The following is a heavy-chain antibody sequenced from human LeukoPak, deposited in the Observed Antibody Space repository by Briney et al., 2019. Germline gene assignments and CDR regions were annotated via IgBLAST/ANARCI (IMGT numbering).Heavy chain of an antibody. CDR3: ARDRSQEFDP. V-gene: IGHV3-30*02. Sequence: GGSLRLSCAGSGFSFSSYGMHWVRQAPGKGLEWMAFIRSDGSNKYYADSVKGRFTISRDNSKNTLYLQMNRLKDDDTAVYYCARDRSQEFDPWGQGTLVTVSS. CDR1: GFSFSSYG. CDR2: IRSDGSNK. D-gene: IGHD3-10*01. J-gene: IGHJ5*02.